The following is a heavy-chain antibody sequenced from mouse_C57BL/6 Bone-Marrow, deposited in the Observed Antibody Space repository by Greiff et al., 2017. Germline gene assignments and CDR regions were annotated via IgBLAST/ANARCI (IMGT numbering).Heavy chain of an antibody. CDR3: ARQVGYYGNWYFDV. CDR1: GFTFSSYG. D-gene: IGHD2-1*01. Sequence: EVQGVESGGDLVKPGGSLKLSCAASGFTFSSYGMSWVRQTPDKRLEWVATISSGGSYTYYPDSVKGRFTIARDNAKNTLYRQMSSLKSEDTAMYYCARQVGYYGNWYFDVWGTGTTVTVSS. CDR2: ISSGGSYT. J-gene: IGHJ1*03. V-gene: IGHV5-6*01.